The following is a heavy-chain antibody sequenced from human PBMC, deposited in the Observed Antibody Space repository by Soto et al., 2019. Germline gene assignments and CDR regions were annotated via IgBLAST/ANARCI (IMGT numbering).Heavy chain of an antibody. CDR3: ARTDCSSTSCYNYSYYGMDV. D-gene: IGHD2-2*01. J-gene: IGHJ6*02. Sequence: QVQLVQSGTEVKKPGASVKVSCKTSGYSFTKYGLHWVRQAPGQRLEWMGWINPGNGDTKYSQKFQGRVTITSDTSATTAYMELSSMISEDSAVFYCARTDCSSTSCYNYSYYGMDVWGQGTTVTVSS. CDR1: GYSFTKYG. CDR2: INPGNGDT. V-gene: IGHV1-3*01.